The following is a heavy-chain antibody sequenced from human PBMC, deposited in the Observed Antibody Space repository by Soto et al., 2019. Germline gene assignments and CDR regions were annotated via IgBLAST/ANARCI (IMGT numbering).Heavy chain of an antibody. CDR2: IYYSGST. CDR3: ARKHSSPVTPMAAFDI. Sequence: SETLSLTCTVSGGSISSSSYYWGWIRQPPGKGLEWIGSIYYSGSTYYNPSLKSRVTISVDTSKNQFSLKLSSVTAADTAVYYCARKHSSPVTPMAAFDIWGQGTTATV. CDR1: GGSISSSSYY. J-gene: IGHJ3*02. V-gene: IGHV4-39*01. D-gene: IGHD6-13*01.